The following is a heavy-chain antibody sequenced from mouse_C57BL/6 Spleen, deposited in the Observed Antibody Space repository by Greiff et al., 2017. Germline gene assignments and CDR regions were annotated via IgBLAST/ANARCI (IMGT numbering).Heavy chain of an antibody. CDR1: GYSFTGYY. CDR2: INPSTGVT. J-gene: IGHJ2*01. D-gene: IGHD3-2*01. V-gene: IGHV1-42*01. Sequence: EVQLQQSGPELVKPGSSVKISCKASGYSFTGYYMDWVKQSPEKSLEWIGEINPSTGVTTYNQKFKAKATLTVDKSSSTAYMQLKSLTSEDSAVYYCARWTAGATGYWGQGTTLTVSS. CDR3: ARWTAGATGY.